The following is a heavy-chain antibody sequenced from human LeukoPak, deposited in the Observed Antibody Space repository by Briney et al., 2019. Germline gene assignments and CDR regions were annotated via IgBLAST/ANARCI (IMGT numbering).Heavy chain of an antibody. CDR2: IYYSGST. J-gene: IGHJ5*02. CDR1: GGSISSSSYY. CDR3: ARYSYGYVNWFDP. D-gene: IGHD5-18*01. V-gene: IGHV4-39*07. Sequence: PSETLSLTCTVSGGSISSSSYYWGWIRQPPGEGLEWIGSIYYSGSTYYNPSLKSRVTISVDTSKNQFSLKLSSVTAADTAVYYCARYSYGYVNWFDPWGQGTLVTVSS.